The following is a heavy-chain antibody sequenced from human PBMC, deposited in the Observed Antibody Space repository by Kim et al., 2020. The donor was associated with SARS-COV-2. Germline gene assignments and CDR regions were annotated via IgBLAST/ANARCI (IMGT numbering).Heavy chain of an antibody. V-gene: IGHV1-18*04. D-gene: IGHD3-22*01. Sequence: ASVKFSCKASGYTFTSYGISWVRQAPGQGLEWMGWISAYNGNTNYAQKLQGRVTMTTDTSTSTAYMELRSLRSDDTAVYYCARDRRGYYYDSSGYSEPRDYWGQGTLVTVSS. CDR2: ISAYNGNT. CDR1: GYTFTSYG. CDR3: ARDRRGYYYDSSGYSEPRDY. J-gene: IGHJ4*02.